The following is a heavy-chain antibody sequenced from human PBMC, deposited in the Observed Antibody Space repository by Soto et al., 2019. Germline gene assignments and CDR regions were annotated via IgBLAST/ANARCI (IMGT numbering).Heavy chain of an antibody. V-gene: IGHV3-48*02. Sequence: GGSLRLSCAASGFTFSIFSMNWVRQAPGKGLEWVSYIDSRTTTIYYADSVKGRFTISRDNARNSLYLQMNSLRDVDTAVYYCARQTWDYHSSNFDXWGLGTLVTVSS. CDR3: ARQTWDYHSSNFDX. J-gene: IGHJ4*02. D-gene: IGHD3-16*01. CDR2: IDSRTTTI. CDR1: GFTFSIFS.